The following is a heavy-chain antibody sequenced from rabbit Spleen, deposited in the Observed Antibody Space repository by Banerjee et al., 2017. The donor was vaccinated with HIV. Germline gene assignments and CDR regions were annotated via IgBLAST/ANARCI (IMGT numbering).Heavy chain of an antibody. CDR2: TRTGNSGST. CDR1: GFTISSNYW. V-gene: IGHV1S45*01. Sequence: QEQLEESGGDLVKPEGSLTLFCRASGFTISSNYWMCWVRQAPGKGLEWIACTRTGNSGSTYYANWAKGRFTSSKTSSTTVTLQMTTLTAADTATYFCARDRDGGDGDYFDLWGPGTLVTVS. D-gene: IGHD2-1*01. J-gene: IGHJ4*01. CDR3: ARDRDGGDGDYFDL.